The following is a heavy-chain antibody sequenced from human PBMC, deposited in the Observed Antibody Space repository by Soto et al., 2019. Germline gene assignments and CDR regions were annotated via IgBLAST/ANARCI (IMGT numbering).Heavy chain of an antibody. D-gene: IGHD3-10*01. Sequence: GASVKVSCKASGYTFTSYDINWVRQATGQGLEWKGWMKPKSGNTGYAEKFQGRVTMTRNTSISTAYMELSSLRSEDTAVYYCAGLNYGWGENGFTPGGKEPRVTVP. CDR3: AGLNYGWGENGFTP. CDR1: GYTFTSYD. V-gene: IGHV1-8*01. CDR2: MKPKSGNT. J-gene: IGHJ5*02.